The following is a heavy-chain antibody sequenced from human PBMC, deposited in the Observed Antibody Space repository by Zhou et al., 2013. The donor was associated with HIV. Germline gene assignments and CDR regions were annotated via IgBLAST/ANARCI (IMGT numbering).Heavy chain of an antibody. J-gene: IGHJ4*02. Sequence: QVHLVQSGAEVKKPGASVKVSCKASGYTFNSYYISWVRQAPGRGLEWMGWISGNNGNTKYAQKFQGRVTMTTDTSTSTAYMEVRSLRSDDTAVYYCVRVFFDRGDYWGQGTLVTVSS. V-gene: IGHV1-18*01. D-gene: IGHD3-9*01. CDR3: VRVFFDRGDY. CDR2: ISGNNGNT. CDR1: GYTFNSYY.